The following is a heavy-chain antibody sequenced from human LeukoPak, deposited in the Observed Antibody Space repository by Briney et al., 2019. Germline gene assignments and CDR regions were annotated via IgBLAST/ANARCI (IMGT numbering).Heavy chain of an antibody. CDR1: GFTFSSYW. J-gene: IGHJ3*02. D-gene: IGHD3-10*01. CDR3: AREITAPSTAFDI. Sequence: PGGSLRLSCAASGFTFSSYWMSWVRQAPGKGLEWVANIKQDGSEKYYVDSVKGRFTISRDNAKNSLYLQMNSLRAEDTAVYYCAREITAPSTAFDIWGQGTMVTVSS. V-gene: IGHV3-7*01. CDR2: IKQDGSEK.